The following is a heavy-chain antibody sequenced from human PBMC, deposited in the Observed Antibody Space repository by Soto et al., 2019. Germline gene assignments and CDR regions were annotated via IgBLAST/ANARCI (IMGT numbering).Heavy chain of an antibody. Sequence: PSETLSLTCTVSGGSISSLYWNWIRQPPGKGLEWIGSIFYSGRTTYNPSLKSRVTISVDTSKTQFSLKLTSVTAADTAAYYCARGREYSGYGNAFDIWGRGTMVTVSS. V-gene: IGHV4-59*01. J-gene: IGHJ3*02. D-gene: IGHD5-12*01. CDR1: GGSISSLY. CDR3: ARGREYSGYGNAFDI. CDR2: IFYSGRT.